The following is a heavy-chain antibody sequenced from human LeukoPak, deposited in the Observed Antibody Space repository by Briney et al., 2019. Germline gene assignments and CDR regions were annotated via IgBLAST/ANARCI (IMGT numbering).Heavy chain of an antibody. J-gene: IGHJ4*02. CDR3: AKDCGTGPFACSH. D-gene: IGHD2-15*01. Sequence: SQTFSLTCAISGDSVSSNIAAWNWIGQSPSRGLEWLGRTYYRSKWYNDYAVSVRSRITIDPDTSKNQFSLQLNSVTPEDTAVYYCAKDCGTGPFACSHWGQGTLVTVSS. CDR1: GDSVSSNIAA. V-gene: IGHV6-1*01. CDR2: TYYRSKWYN.